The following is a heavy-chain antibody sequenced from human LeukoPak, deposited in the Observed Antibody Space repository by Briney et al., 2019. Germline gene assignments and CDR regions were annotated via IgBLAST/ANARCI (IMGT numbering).Heavy chain of an antibody. J-gene: IGHJ4*02. CDR2: INTDGSST. Sequence: GGSLRLSCAASGFTFSSYWMHWVRQAPGKGLVWVSRINTDGSSTSYVDSVKGRFTISRDNAKNTLYLQMNSLRAEDTAVYYCAREPGNYLYYFDYWGQGTLVTVSS. CDR3: AREPGNYLYYFDY. D-gene: IGHD1-7*01. V-gene: IGHV3-74*01. CDR1: GFTFSSYW.